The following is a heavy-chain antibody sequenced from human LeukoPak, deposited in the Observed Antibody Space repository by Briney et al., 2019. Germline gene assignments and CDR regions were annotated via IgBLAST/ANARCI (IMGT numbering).Heavy chain of an antibody. D-gene: IGHD5-24*01. V-gene: IGHV3-30-3*01. CDR1: GFTFSGYA. CDR3: ASYVEMATIHDAFDI. J-gene: IGHJ3*02. CDR2: ISHDGSNK. Sequence: SGGSLRLSCAASGFTFSGYAMHWVRQAPGKRLEWVAVISHDGSNKYYADSVEGRFTISRDNSKNTLYLQMNSLRAEDTAVYYCASYVEMATIHDAFDIWGQGTMVTVSS.